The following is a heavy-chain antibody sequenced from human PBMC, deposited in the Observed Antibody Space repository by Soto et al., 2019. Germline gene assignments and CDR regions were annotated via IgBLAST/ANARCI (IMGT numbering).Heavy chain of an antibody. V-gene: IGHV4-31*03. Sequence: PSETLSLTCTVSGGSISSGGYYWSWIRQHPGKGLEWIGYIYYSGSTYYNPSLKSRVTISVDTSKNQFSLKLSSVTAADTAVYYCARAGPLNYDRIRYYFDYWGQGTLVTVSS. CDR3: ARAGPLNYDRIRYYFDY. CDR1: GGSISSGGYY. J-gene: IGHJ4*02. CDR2: IYYSGST. D-gene: IGHD3-22*01.